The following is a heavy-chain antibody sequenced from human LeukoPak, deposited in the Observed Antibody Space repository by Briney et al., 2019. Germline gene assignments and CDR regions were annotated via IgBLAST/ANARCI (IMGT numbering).Heavy chain of an antibody. D-gene: IGHD3-16*01. CDR1: GFTFSTYS. V-gene: IGHV3-21*01. CDR3: ARIRVGLHDAFDI. Sequence: PGGSLRLSCTASGFTFSTYSMTWVRQAPGKGLEWVSSISTRSTYIYYEASVVGRFTISRDNAKNSLYLQMSSLRAEDTAVYYCARIRVGLHDAFDIWGQGTLVTVSS. J-gene: IGHJ3*02. CDR2: ISTRSTYI.